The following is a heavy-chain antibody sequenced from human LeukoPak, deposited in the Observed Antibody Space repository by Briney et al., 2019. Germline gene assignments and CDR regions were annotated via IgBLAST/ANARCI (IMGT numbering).Heavy chain of an antibody. Sequence: SETLSLTCTVSGYSISSGYYWGWIRQPPGKGLEWIGSIYHSGSTYYNPSLKSRVTISVDTSKNQFSLKLSSVTAADTAVYYCARGPVAAAGTFDYWGQGTLVTVSS. D-gene: IGHD6-13*01. V-gene: IGHV4-38-2*02. J-gene: IGHJ4*02. CDR1: GYSISSGYY. CDR2: IYHSGST. CDR3: ARGPVAAAGTFDY.